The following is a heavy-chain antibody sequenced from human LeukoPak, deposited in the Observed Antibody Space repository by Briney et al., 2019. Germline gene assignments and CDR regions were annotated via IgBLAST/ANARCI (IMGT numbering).Heavy chain of an antibody. J-gene: IGHJ4*02. D-gene: IGHD4-17*01. Sequence: GGSLRLSCAASGFTFSSYAMSWVRQAPGEGLEWVSAISGSGGSTYYADSVKGRFTISRDNSKNTLYLQMNSLRAEDTAVYYCAKDVAMDGDPPFDYWGQGTLVTVSS. CDR3: AKDVAMDGDPPFDY. CDR1: GFTFSSYA. CDR2: ISGSGGST. V-gene: IGHV3-23*01.